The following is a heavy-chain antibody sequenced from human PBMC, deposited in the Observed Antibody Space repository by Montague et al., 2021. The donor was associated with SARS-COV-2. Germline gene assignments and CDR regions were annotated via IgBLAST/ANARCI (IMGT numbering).Heavy chain of an antibody. J-gene: IGHJ6*02. CDR3: ARTHYDILPGYYYDMDV. CDR1: GFSLSTSGMC. Sequence: VKPTQTLTLTCTFSGFSLSTSGMCVSWIRQPPGKALEWPARIDWDDDKYYSTSLKTRLTVSKDTSKNQVVLTMTNMDPADTATYYCARTHYDILPGYYYDMDVWGQGTTVTVSS. CDR2: IDWDDDK. V-gene: IGHV2-70*11. D-gene: IGHD3-9*01.